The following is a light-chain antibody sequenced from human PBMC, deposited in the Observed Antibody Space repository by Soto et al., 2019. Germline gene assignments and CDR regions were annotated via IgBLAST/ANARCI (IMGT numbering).Light chain of an antibody. J-gene: IGKJ2*02. CDR2: AAS. V-gene: IGKV1-39*01. Sequence: DIPMTQSPASLSSSVGERVTLTCRASQSVRRHLTWYQQKPGQAPRLLIYAASNWHTGIPSRFSGSGSGTDFTLTVNSLRPEDFGTYYCHQYYSWASTFGQGTWLEIK. CDR3: HQYYSWAST. CDR1: QSVRRH.